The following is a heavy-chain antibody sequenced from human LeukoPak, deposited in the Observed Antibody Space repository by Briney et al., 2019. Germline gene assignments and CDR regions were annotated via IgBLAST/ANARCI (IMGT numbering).Heavy chain of an antibody. CDR3: ARIYCSSTSCSYYFDY. Sequence: ASVKVSCKASGYTFTSYGISWVRQAPGQGLEWMGWISAYNGNTNYAQRLQGRVTMTTDTSTSTAYMELRSLRSDGTAVYYCARIYCSSTSCSYYFDYWGQGTLVTVSS. D-gene: IGHD2-2*01. V-gene: IGHV1-18*01. CDR1: GYTFTSYG. J-gene: IGHJ4*02. CDR2: ISAYNGNT.